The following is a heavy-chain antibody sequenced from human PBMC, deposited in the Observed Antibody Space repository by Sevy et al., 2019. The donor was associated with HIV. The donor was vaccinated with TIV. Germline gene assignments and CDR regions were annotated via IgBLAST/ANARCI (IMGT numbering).Heavy chain of an antibody. CDR3: ATLIVGTSYLRL. Sequence: ASVKVSCNVSGYRLSELSTYWVRQTPAKGLEGMGGFDPEYDDPIYALNFQGRVTMTEDTSTDTAYMELSSLTSEDTAVYYCATLIVGTSYLRLWGPGTLVTVSS. CDR1: GYRLSELS. J-gene: IGHJ4*02. CDR2: FDPEYDDP. V-gene: IGHV1-24*01. D-gene: IGHD1-26*01.